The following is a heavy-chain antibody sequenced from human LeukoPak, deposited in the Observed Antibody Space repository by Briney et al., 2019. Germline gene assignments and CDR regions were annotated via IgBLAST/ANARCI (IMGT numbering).Heavy chain of an antibody. CDR2: INTYNGNT. CDR3: ARDSSAYFDY. J-gene: IGHJ4*02. CDR1: GYTFTSYG. Sequence: ASVTVSCKASGYTFTSYGISWVRQAPGQGLEWMGWINTYNGNTNYAQNLQGRVTMTTDTSTSTAYMELRSLRSDDTAVYYCARDSSAYFDYWGQGTLVTVSS. D-gene: IGHD6-13*01. V-gene: IGHV1-18*01.